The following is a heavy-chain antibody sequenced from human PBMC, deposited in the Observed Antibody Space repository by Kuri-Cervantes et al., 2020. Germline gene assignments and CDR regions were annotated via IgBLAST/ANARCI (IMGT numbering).Heavy chain of an antibody. CDR3: ARAHFRGSAFDI. CDR2: ISGSGGST. V-gene: IGHV3-23*01. Sequence: GESLKISCAASGFTFSSYAMSWVRQAPGKGLEWVSAISGSGGSTYYAGSVKGRFTISRDNSKNTLYLQMNSLRAEDTAVYYCARAHFRGSAFDIWGQGTMVTVSS. CDR1: GFTFSSYA. D-gene: IGHD3-10*01. J-gene: IGHJ3*02.